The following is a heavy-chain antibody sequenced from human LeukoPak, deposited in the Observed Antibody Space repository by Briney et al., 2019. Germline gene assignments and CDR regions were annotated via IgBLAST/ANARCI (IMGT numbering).Heavy chain of an antibody. CDR2: INHSGST. J-gene: IGHJ4*02. D-gene: IGHD6-19*01. CDR3: ARGALKYSSGWYVRGNYYFDY. CDR1: GGSFSGYY. V-gene: IGHV4-34*01. Sequence: SETLSLTCAVYGGSFSGYYWSWIRQLPGKGLEWIGEINHSGSTNYNPSLKSRVTISVDTSKNQFSLKLSSVTAADTAVYYCARGALKYSSGWYVRGNYYFDYWGQGTLVTVSS.